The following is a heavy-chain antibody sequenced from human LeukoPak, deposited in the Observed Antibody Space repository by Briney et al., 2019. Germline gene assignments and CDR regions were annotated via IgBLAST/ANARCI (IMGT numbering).Heavy chain of an antibody. V-gene: IGHV3-33*06. CDR1: GFTFSHYG. J-gene: IGHJ4*02. CDR3: AKAAQSGFDYSHSLEY. D-gene: IGHD4-11*01. Sequence: PGGSLRLSCAASGFTFSHYGMHWVRQAPGRGLEWVAVIWNDGSNKYYADSVKGRFTISRDNSQNPVDLHMNSLRAEDTAVYYCAKAAQSGFDYSHSLEYWGQGTLVTVSS. CDR2: IWNDGSNK.